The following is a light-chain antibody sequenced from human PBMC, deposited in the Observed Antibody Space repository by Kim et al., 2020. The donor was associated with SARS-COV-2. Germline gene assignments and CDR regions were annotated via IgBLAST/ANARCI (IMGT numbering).Light chain of an antibody. J-gene: IGLJ2*01. CDR2: EVS. Sequence: GQSVTISCTGTSSDVGGYNYVSWYQQHPGKAPKLMIYEVSKRPSGVPDRFSGSKSGNTASLTISGLQAEDEADYYCCSYAGSYGVVFGGGTQLTVL. CDR3: CSYAGSYGVV. CDR1: SSDVGGYNY. V-gene: IGLV2-11*01.